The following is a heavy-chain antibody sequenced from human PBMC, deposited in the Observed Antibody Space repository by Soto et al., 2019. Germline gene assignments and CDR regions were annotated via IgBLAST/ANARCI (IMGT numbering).Heavy chain of an antibody. J-gene: IGHJ4*02. CDR3: SGGVGDAF. CDR2: TNQDGSEK. D-gene: IGHD1-26*01. V-gene: IGHV3-7*04. Sequence: GGSLRLSCAIFEGTVIRDWMNWVRQAPGKGLEWVAHTNQDGSEKYYVDYVKGRFTNSRDNDKNSLYLQMNSLRAEDTAMYYCSGGVGDAFWGQGA. CDR1: EGTVIRDW.